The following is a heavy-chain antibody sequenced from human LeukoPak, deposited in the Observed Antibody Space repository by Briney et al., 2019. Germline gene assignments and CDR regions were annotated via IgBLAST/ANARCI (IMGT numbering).Heavy chain of an antibody. CDR3: ARVRFTAMVTWYFDY. V-gene: IGHV1-2*02. D-gene: IGHD5-18*01. J-gene: IGHJ4*02. CDR1: GYTFTGYY. Sequence: ASVKVSCKASGYTFTGYYMHWVRQAPGQGLEWMGWINPNSGGTNYAQKFQGRVTMTRGTSISTAYMELSRLRSDDTAVYYCARVRFTAMVTWYFDYWGQGTLVTVSS. CDR2: INPNSGGT.